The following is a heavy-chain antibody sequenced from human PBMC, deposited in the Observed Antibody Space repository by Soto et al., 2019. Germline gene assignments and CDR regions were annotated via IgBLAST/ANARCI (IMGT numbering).Heavy chain of an antibody. J-gene: IGHJ4*02. CDR2: ISGSGTNT. D-gene: IGHD5-12*01. CDR1: GFTFSSYV. Sequence: EVRLLESGGGLIQPGGSLRLSCAASGFTFSSYVMSWVRQAPGTGLEWVSGISGSGTNTYYADSVKGRFTISRDNSKNTLYLQMTSLRAEDTAEYYCAKDNSPYSGYNSFDYWGEGTLVNVSS. V-gene: IGHV3-23*01. CDR3: AKDNSPYSGYNSFDY.